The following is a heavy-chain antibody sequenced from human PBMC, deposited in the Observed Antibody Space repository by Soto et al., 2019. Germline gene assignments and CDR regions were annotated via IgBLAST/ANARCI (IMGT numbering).Heavy chain of an antibody. CDR1: GFSVSSNY. D-gene: IGHD3-3*01. Sequence: EVQLVESGGGLIQPGGSLRLSCAASGFSVSSNYMSWVRQAPGKGLVWVSVMYSGGRTYYADSVKGRFTISRDNSKNSLYLQMNTLRAEDTVVYYCARVRVPKDDEFWSGYPFGLDVCVQGSMVTVTS. CDR2: MYSGGRT. CDR3: ARVRVPKDDEFWSGYPFGLDV. J-gene: IGHJ6*02. V-gene: IGHV3-53*01.